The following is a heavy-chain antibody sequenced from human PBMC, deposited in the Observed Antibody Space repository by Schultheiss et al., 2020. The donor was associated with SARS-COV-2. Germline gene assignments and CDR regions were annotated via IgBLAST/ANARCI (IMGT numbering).Heavy chain of an antibody. CDR2: ISYDGSNK. CDR3: ARDSIAVAGYYYYYGMDV. CDR1: GFTFSSSV. D-gene: IGHD6-19*01. V-gene: IGHV3-30*03. J-gene: IGHJ6*02. Sequence: GGSLRLSCAASGFTFSSSVMHWVRQAPGKGLEWVAVISYDGSNKYYADSVKGRFTISRDNSKNTLYLQMNSLRAEDTAVYYCARDSIAVAGYYYYYGMDVWGQGTTVTVSS.